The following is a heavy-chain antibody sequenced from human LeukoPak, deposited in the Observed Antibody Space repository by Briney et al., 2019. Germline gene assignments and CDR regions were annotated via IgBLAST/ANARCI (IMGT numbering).Heavy chain of an antibody. CDR1: GFTFSNYD. Sequence: EGSLRLSCAASGFTFSNYDMHWVRQAPGKGLEWVAVISYDGTNKYYADSVKGLFTISRDNSKNTLHLQMNSLRAEDTAVYYCAKDDRGNEAPFDYWGQGTLVTVSS. V-gene: IGHV3-30*18. J-gene: IGHJ4*02. CDR3: AKDDRGNEAPFDY. CDR2: ISYDGTNK.